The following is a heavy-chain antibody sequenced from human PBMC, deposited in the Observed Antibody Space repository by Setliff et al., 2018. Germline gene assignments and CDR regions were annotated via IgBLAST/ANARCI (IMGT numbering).Heavy chain of an antibody. V-gene: IGHV1-18*01. CDR1: GYTFTNYG. Sequence: GASVKVSCKASGYTFTNYGVSWVRQAPGQGLEWMGWLSASNGNRNNAQKFQGRVTMTTDTSTSTAYMELRSLGSDDTAVYYCARDLGDLVATILSFFDYWGQGTLVTVSS. D-gene: IGHD5-12*01. J-gene: IGHJ4*02. CDR2: LSASNGNR. CDR3: ARDLGDLVATILSFFDY.